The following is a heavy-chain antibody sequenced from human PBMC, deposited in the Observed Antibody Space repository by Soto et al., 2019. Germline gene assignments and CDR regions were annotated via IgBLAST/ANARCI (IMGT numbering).Heavy chain of an antibody. CDR1: GFTVSSNY. CDR2: IYSGGST. CDR3: VRDDCGGDCSWYFDY. Sequence: GGSLRLSCAASGFTVSSNYMSWVRQAPGKGLEWVSVIYSGGSTYYADSVKGRFTISRDNSKNTLYLQMNSLRAEDTAVYYCVRDDCGGDCSWYFDYWGQGTLVTVSS. J-gene: IGHJ4*02. D-gene: IGHD2-21*02. V-gene: IGHV3-66*02.